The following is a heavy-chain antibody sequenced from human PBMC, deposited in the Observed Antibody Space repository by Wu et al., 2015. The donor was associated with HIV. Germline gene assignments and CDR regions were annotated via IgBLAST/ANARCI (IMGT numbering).Heavy chain of an antibody. CDR3: ARGGCSSTSCYGSYGMDV. CDR1: GGTFSSYA. CDR2: IIPIFGTA. D-gene: IGHD2-2*01. V-gene: IGHV1-69*13. J-gene: IGHJ6*02. Sequence: QVQLVQSGAEVKKPGSSVKVSCKASGGTFSSYAISWVRQAPGQGLEWMGRIIPIFGTANYAQKFQGRVTITADESTSTAYMELSSLRSEDTAVYYCARGGCSSTSCYGSYGMDVVGPRDHGHRLL.